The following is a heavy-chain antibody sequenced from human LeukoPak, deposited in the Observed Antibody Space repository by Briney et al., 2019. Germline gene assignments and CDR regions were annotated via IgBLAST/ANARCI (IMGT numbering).Heavy chain of an antibody. CDR3: AREVDSSGWDEIDY. CDR1: GYTFTGYY. J-gene: IGHJ4*02. CDR2: INPNSGGT. Sequence: ASVKVSCKASGYTFTGYYMHWVRQAPGQGLEWMGWINPNSGGTNYAQKFQGRVTMTRDTSINTAYMELSRLRSDDTAVYYCAREVDSSGWDEIDYWGQGTLVTVSS. V-gene: IGHV1-2*02. D-gene: IGHD6-19*01.